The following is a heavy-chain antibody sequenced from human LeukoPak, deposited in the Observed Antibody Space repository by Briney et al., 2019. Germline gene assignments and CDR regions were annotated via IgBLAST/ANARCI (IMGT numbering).Heavy chain of an antibody. V-gene: IGHV3-23*01. CDR2: ISGSGGST. J-gene: IGHJ6*02. Sequence: GGSLRLSCAASGFTFSSYAMSWVRQAPGKGLEWASAISGSGGSTYYADSVKGRFTISRDNSKNTLYLQMNSLRAEDTAVYYCAKGVFLEWLLPSYYYYYGMDVWGQGTTVTVSS. D-gene: IGHD3-3*01. CDR3: AKGVFLEWLLPSYYYYYGMDV. CDR1: GFTFSSYA.